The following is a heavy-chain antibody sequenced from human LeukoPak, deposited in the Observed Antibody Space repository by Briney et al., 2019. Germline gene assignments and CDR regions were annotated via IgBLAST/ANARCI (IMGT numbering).Heavy chain of an antibody. CDR2: ISSDGFNQ. D-gene: IGHD3-9*01. J-gene: IGHJ4*02. CDR1: GFSFTMYD. Sequence: SGGSLRLSCAASGFSFTMYDMHWVRQAPGKGLEWVAVISSDGFNQKYADSVKGRFTVSRENSKNTLHLQMNGLRPEDTAVYYCARDSSVVRYFEWWDYFDHWGQGTMVTVSS. CDR3: ARDSSVVRYFEWWDYFDH. V-gene: IGHV3-30-3*01.